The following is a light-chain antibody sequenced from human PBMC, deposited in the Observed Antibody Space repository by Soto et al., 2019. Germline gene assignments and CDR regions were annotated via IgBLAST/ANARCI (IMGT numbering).Light chain of an antibody. Sequence: DIHMTQSPSSLSASVGDRVTISCRASQSISTYLNWYRQKPGKAPELLIYAASSLQSGVPSRFSGSGSGTDFTLTISNLQPEDFSSYYCQQSYSSPNTFGQGTKLEI. CDR1: QSISTY. CDR2: AAS. J-gene: IGKJ2*01. CDR3: QQSYSSPNT. V-gene: IGKV1-39*01.